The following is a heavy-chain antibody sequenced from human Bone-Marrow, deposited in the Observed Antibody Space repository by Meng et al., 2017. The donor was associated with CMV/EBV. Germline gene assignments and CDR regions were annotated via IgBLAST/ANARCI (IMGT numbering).Heavy chain of an antibody. J-gene: IGHJ6*02. V-gene: IGHV3-23*01. CDR3: ATSFDWSRRGGMDV. CDR2: ISGSGGST. CDR1: GFTFSSYA. Sequence: GGSLRLSCAASGFTFSSYAMSWVRQAPGKGLEWVSAISGSGGSTYYTDSVKGRFTISRDNSKNTLYLQMSSLRAEDTAVYYCATSFDWSRRGGMDVWGQGTTVTVSS. D-gene: IGHD3-9*01.